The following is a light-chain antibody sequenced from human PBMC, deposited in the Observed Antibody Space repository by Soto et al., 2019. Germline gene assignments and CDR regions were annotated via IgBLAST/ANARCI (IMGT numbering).Light chain of an antibody. Sequence: DIQMTHSPSTVSSSLVGRVTITCRASQSIGGWLAWYQQKPGKAPKLLIYKASSLEGGVPSRFSGSRSATEFILTISSLQPDDFATYYCQQYNSYPWTFGQGTKVDIK. CDR1: QSIGGW. J-gene: IGKJ1*01. CDR2: KAS. CDR3: QQYNSYPWT. V-gene: IGKV1-5*03.